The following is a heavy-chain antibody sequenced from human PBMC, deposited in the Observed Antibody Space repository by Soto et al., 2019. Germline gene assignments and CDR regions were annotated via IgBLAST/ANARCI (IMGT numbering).Heavy chain of an antibody. D-gene: IGHD2-15*01. Sequence: GGYVRLCCAASGFSFSSYSMSWVRQASGKGLEWVSGISGSGAGTYYADSVQGRFTISRDNSENKVYLQMNSLRAEDTAVYYCARELQGEEVVSDDYHYYGIYVRAQ. CDR3: ARELQGEEVVSDDYHYYGIYV. CDR1: GFSFSSYS. V-gene: IGHV3-23*01. J-gene: IGHJ6*02. CDR2: ISGSGAGT.